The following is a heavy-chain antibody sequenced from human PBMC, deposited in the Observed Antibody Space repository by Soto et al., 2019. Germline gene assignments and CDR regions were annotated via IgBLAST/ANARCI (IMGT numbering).Heavy chain of an antibody. V-gene: IGHV1-18*01. CDR3: AREFRVAVEVEWSGDAFAL. CDR2: ISAYNGNT. Sequence: GQGLAWMGWISAYNGNTNYAQKLQGRVTMTTDTSTSTAYMELRSLRSDDTAVYYCAREFRVAVEVEWSGDAFALRSYGTTVTVSS. J-gene: IGHJ3*01. D-gene: IGHD6-19*01.